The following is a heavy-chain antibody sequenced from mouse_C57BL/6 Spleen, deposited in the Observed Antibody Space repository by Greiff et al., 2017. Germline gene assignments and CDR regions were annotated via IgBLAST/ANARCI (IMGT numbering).Heavy chain of an antibody. CDR1: GFTFSSYA. D-gene: IGHD1-1*01. CDR3: ARDQITTVVATDYFDY. CDR2: ISDGGSYT. Sequence: EVHLVESGGGLVKPGGSLKLSCAASGFTFSSYAMSWVRQTPEKRLEWVATISDGGSYTYYPDNVKGRFTISRDNAKNNLYLQMSHLKSEDTAMYYCARDQITTVVATDYFDYWGQGTTLTVSS. J-gene: IGHJ2*01. V-gene: IGHV5-4*01.